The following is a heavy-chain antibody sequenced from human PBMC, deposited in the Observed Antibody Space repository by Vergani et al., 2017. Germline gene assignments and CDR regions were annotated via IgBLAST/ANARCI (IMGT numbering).Heavy chain of an antibody. CDR2: ISYDGSNK. D-gene: IGHD3-3*01. CDR1: GFTFSSYA. CDR3: ASDDFWSGYYHYYYYGMDV. J-gene: IGHJ6*02. Sequence: QVQLVESGGGVVQPGRSLRLSCAASGFTFSSYAMHWVRQAPGKGLEWVAVISYDGSNKYYADSVKGRFTISRDNSKNTLYLQMNSLRAEDTAVYYCASDDFWSGYYHYYYYGMDVWGQGTTVTVSS. V-gene: IGHV3-30-3*01.